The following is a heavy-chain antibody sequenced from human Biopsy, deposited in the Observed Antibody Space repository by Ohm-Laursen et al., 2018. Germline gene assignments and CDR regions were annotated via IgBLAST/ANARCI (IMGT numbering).Heavy chain of an antibody. CDR2: FAPENGKT. CDR1: GYTLTELS. CDR3: AADINVWNVNY. Sequence: GASVTPSCNVSGYTLTELSMHWVRQAPGKGLEWMGGFAPENGKTVYTQNFQARVSMPEDTSTDTAYMELTSLRSEDTAVYYCAADINVWNVNYWGQGTQVTVSS. J-gene: IGHJ4*02. V-gene: IGHV1-24*01. D-gene: IGHD1-1*01.